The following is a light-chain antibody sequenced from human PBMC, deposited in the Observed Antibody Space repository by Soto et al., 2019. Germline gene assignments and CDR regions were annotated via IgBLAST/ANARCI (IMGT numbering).Light chain of an antibody. CDR1: SSDVGGYNY. CDR3: SSYAGSNNLL. Sequence: QSVLTQPPSASGSPGQSVTISCTGTSSDVGGYNYVSWYQQHPGKAPKLMIYEVSKRPSGVPDRFSGSKSGNTASLTVSWLQAEDEADYYCSSYAGSNNLLFGTGTKVTVL. J-gene: IGLJ1*01. CDR2: EVS. V-gene: IGLV2-8*01.